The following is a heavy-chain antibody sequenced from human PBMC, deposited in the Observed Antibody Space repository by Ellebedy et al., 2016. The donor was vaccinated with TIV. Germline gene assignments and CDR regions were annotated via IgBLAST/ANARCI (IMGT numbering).Heavy chain of an antibody. D-gene: IGHD3-3*01. J-gene: IGHJ4*02. Sequence: GESLKISCAASGFTFSTYAIHWVRQAPGRGLECVALISHDESNKNYADSVKGRFTISRDNSKNTLFLQMNSLSDEDTAVYYCARDAFGSIDYWGQGTLVTVSS. CDR2: ISHDESNK. V-gene: IGHV3-30-3*01. CDR1: GFTFSTYA. CDR3: ARDAFGSIDY.